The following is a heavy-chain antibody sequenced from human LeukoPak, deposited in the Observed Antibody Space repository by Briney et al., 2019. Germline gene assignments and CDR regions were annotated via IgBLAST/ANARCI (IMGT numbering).Heavy chain of an antibody. Sequence: ASVTVSCKASGLSLTHDGISWVRQAPGQGLVWMGWISFYNGDTLYAQNFQGRLTVTTDTSTSTAYMELTSLTSDDTAIYFCARVTYYYGSGRQVEFDYWGQGTLVTVSS. D-gene: IGHD3-10*01. J-gene: IGHJ4*02. CDR2: ISFYNGDT. V-gene: IGHV1-18*01. CDR1: GLSLTHDG. CDR3: ARVTYYYGSGRQVEFDY.